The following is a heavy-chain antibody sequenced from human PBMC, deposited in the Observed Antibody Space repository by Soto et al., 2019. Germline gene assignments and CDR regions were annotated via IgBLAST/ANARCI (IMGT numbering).Heavy chain of an antibody. V-gene: IGHV4-4*02. CDR2: VYHSGTT. CDR3: ARARVTVAARPDAFDV. CDR1: GGSVTTSNW. J-gene: IGHJ3*01. Sequence: QVLLQEPGPGLVKPSGTLSLTCTVSGGSVTTSNWWSWVRQTPGKGLGWIGEVYHSGTTNYNPSLEGRLSISGERSNNQCSLRLTSVTSADTAIYFCARARVTVAARPDAFDVWGQGTLVTVSS. D-gene: IGHD6-6*01.